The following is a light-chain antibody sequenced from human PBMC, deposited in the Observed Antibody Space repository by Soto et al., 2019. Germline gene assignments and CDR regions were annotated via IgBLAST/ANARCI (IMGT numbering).Light chain of an antibody. J-gene: IGKJ1*01. CDR2: GAS. CDR1: QSIGGNF. CDR3: QQYGGSPRT. V-gene: IGKV3-20*01. Sequence: EIVLTQSPVTRSLSPGEGATLSCRASQSIGGNFLAWYQQRRGQAPRLLIHGASNRATGIPDRFSGSGSGTDFTLTITRLEPEDFAVYYCQQYGGSPRTFGQGTKVDIK.